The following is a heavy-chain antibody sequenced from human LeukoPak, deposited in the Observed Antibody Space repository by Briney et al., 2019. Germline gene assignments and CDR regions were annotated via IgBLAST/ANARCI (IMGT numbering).Heavy chain of an antibody. CDR2: IYHSGST. CDR3: ARYYYDSSGYVGPPLYFAY. V-gene: IGHV4-38-2*02. CDR1: GYSISSGYY. J-gene: IGHJ4*02. D-gene: IGHD3-22*01. Sequence: SETLSLTCTVSGYSISSGYYWGWIRQPPGKGLEWIGSIYHSGSTYYNPSLKSRVTISVETSKNQFSLKLSSVTAADTAVYYCARYYYDSSGYVGPPLYFAYWGQGTLVTVSS.